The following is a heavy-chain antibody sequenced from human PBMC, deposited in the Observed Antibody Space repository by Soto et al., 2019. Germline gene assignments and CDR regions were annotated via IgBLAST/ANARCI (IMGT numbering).Heavy chain of an antibody. J-gene: IGHJ6*02. CDR1: GGSISSGDYY. D-gene: IGHD6-19*01. Sequence: TSETLSLTCTVSGGSISSGDYYWSWIRQPPGKGLEWIGYIYYSGSTYYNPSLKSQVTISVDTSKNQFSLKLSSVTAADTAVYYCARDARVEQWTVYYYYGMDVWGQGTTVT. CDR2: IYYSGST. CDR3: ARDARVEQWTVYYYYGMDV. V-gene: IGHV4-30-4*01.